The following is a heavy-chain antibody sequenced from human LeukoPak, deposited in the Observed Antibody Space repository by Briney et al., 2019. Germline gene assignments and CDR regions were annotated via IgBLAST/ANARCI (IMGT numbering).Heavy chain of an antibody. CDR1: GFTFSSYA. CDR3: AKDWMSSSGYFLFDY. D-gene: IGHD3-22*01. CDR2: ISGSGGST. V-gene: IGHV3-23*01. J-gene: IGHJ4*02. Sequence: GGSLRLSCAASGFTFSSYAMSWVRQAPGKGLEWVSAISGSGGSTYYADSVKGRFTISRDNSKNTLYLQMNSLRAEDTAVYYGAKDWMSSSGYFLFDYWGQGTLVTVSS.